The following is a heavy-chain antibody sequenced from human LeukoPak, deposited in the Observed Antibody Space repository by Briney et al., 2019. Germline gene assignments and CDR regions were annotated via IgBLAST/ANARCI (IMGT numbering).Heavy chain of an antibody. J-gene: IGHJ4*02. CDR1: GGSISSYY. CDR3: ARSPSLWFGEFHFDY. D-gene: IGHD3-10*01. V-gene: IGHV4-59*01. Sequence: PSETLSLTCTVSGGSISSYYWSWIRQPPGKGLEWIGYIYYSGSTNYNPSLKSRVTISVDTSKNQFSLKLSSVTAADTAVYYCARSPSLWFGEFHFDYWGQGTLVTVSS. CDR2: IYYSGST.